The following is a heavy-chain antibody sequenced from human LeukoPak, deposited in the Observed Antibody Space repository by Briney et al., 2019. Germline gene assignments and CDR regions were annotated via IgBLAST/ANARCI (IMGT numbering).Heavy chain of an antibody. D-gene: IGHD3-9*01. V-gene: IGHV3-53*01. Sequence: PGGSLRLSCTVSGFTVSSNSMSWVRQAPGKGLEWVSFIYSDNTHYSDSVKGRFTISRDNAKNSLYLQMNSLRAEDTALYYCARGLIRYFDWSEYYFDYWGQGTLVTVSS. J-gene: IGHJ4*02. CDR3: ARGLIRYFDWSEYYFDY. CDR1: GFTVSSNS. CDR2: IYSDNT.